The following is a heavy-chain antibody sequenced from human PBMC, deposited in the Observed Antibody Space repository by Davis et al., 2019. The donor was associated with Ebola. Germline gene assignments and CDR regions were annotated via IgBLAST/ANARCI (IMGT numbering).Heavy chain of an antibody. J-gene: IGHJ4*02. CDR3: TTDALELLPPDY. Sequence: PGGSLRLSCAASGFTFSNAWMNWVRQAPGKGLEWVGRIKSKTDGGTTEYAAPVKGRFTISRDDSKNTLYLQMNSLKTEDTAVYYCTTDALELLPPDYWGQGTLVTVSS. D-gene: IGHD1-7*01. CDR2: IKSKTDGGTT. CDR1: GFTFSNAW. V-gene: IGHV3-15*07.